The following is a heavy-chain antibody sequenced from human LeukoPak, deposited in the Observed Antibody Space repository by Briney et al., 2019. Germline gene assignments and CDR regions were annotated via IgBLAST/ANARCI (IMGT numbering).Heavy chain of an antibody. V-gene: IGHV4-59*08. CDR1: GGSISSYY. CDR3: ARVYGDYYDSSGYYDLFDY. D-gene: IGHD3-22*01. Sequence: SETLSLTCTVSGGSISSYYWSWIRQPPGKGLEWIGYIYDSGNTNNNPSLKSRVTISVDTSKNQFSLKLNSVTAADTAVYYCARVYGDYYDSSGYYDLFDYWGQGTLVTVSS. CDR2: IYDSGNT. J-gene: IGHJ4*02.